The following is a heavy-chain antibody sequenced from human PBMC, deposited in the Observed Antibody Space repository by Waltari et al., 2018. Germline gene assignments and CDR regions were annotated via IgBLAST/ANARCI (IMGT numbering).Heavy chain of an antibody. CDR1: GDSLLNNIAP. Sequence: QVLLQQSGPGLVKPSQTLSLTCAISGDSLLNNIAPWKSIRQPPSRGLEWLGRTYYRSTWFNDYAVSVKGRMTFNPDTSKNQFSLQLNSLNPDDTAVYYCARDTFRYGPGEGYYYGMDVWGQGTTVTVSS. CDR3: ARDTFRYGPGEGYYYGMDV. J-gene: IGHJ6*02. D-gene: IGHD7-27*01. CDR2: TYYRSTWFN. V-gene: IGHV6-1*01.